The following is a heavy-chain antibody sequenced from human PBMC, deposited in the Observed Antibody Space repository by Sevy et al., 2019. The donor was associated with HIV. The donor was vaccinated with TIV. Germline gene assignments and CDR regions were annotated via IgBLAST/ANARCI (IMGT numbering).Heavy chain of an antibody. D-gene: IGHD6-19*01. Sequence: ASVKVSCKASGYTFTSYDINWVRQATGQGLEWMGWMNPNSGNTGYAQKFQGRVTMTRNTSISTAYMELSSLRSEDTAVYYCALVGWLVRGHYYYYGMDVWGQGITVTVSS. CDR1: GYTFTSYD. CDR2: MNPNSGNT. V-gene: IGHV1-8*01. J-gene: IGHJ6*02. CDR3: ALVGWLVRGHYYYYGMDV.